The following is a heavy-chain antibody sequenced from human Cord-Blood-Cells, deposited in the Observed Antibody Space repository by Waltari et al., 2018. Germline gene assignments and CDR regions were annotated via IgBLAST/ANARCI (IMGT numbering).Heavy chain of an antibody. CDR1: GGSFSGYY. J-gene: IGHJ4*02. V-gene: IGHV4-34*01. CDR2: INHSVST. D-gene: IGHD3-22*01. CDR3: ATSPVILGSGYTYYFDY. Sequence: QVQLQQWGAGLLKPSETLSLTCAVYGGSFSGYYWSWIRQPPGKGLEWIGEINHSVSTNYSPSLKSRVTISVDTSKNQFSLKLGSVTAADTAVYYCATSPVILGSGYTYYFDYWGQGTLVTVSS.